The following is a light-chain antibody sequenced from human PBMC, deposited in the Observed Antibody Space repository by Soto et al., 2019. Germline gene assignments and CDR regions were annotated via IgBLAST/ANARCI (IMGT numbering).Light chain of an antibody. Sequence: EIVLTQSPGTLSLSPGEVVTLSCRASQSVSRSFLAWYQQKHGQPPRLLISHASSRAAGIPDRFRGSGSGTDFTLTSSGPQPEDLAVYYGQQYGSSPPTLGQGTKLEI. CDR3: QQYGSSPPT. J-gene: IGKJ2*01. CDR2: HAS. V-gene: IGKV3-20*01. CDR1: QSVSRSF.